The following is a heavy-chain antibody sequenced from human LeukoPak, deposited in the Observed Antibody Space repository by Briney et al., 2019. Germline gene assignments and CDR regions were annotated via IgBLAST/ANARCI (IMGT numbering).Heavy chain of an antibody. CDR3: ARVLGPVWFGELFAY. J-gene: IGHJ4*02. CDR2: INPSGGST. V-gene: IGHV1-46*01. D-gene: IGHD3-10*01. CDR1: GYTFTSYY. Sequence: ASVKVSCKASGYTFTSYYMHWVRQAPGQGLEWMGIINPSGGSTSYAQKFQGRVTMTRDTSTSTVYMELSSLRSEDTAVYYCARVLGPVWFGELFAYWGQGTLVTVSS.